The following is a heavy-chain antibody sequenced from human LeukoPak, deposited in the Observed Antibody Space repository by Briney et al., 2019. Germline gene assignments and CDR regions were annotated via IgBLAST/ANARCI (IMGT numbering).Heavy chain of an antibody. CDR3: ATGGFRGLYYFDY. CDR2: INPSGGST. V-gene: IGHV1-46*01. J-gene: IGHJ4*02. Sequence: GASVKVSCKASGYTFTSYYMHWVRQAPGQGLEWMGVINPSGGSTSYAQKFQGRVTMTEDTSTDTAYMELSSLRSEDTAVYYCATGGFRGLYYFDYWGQGTLVTVSS. D-gene: IGHD3-16*01. CDR1: GYTFTSYY.